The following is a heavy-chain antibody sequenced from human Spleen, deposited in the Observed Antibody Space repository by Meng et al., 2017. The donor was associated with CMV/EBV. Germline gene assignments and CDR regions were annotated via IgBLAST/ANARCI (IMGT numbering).Heavy chain of an antibody. V-gene: IGHV3-20*04. D-gene: IGHD2-21*01. CDR3: ARLPRANCGGDCYFDY. J-gene: IGHJ4*02. CDR2: INWNGGST. Sequence: GESLKISCAASGFTFDDYGMSWVRQAPGKGLEWVSGINWNGGSTGYADSVKGRFTISRDNAKNSLYLQMNSLRAEDTAWYYCARLPRANCGGDCYFDYWGQGTLVTVSS. CDR1: GFTFDDYG.